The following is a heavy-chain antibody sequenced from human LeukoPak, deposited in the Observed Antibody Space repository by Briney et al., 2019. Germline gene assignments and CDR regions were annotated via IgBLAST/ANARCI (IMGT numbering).Heavy chain of an antibody. V-gene: IGHV3-74*01. Sequence: GGSLRLSCAASGLIFSNYWMHWVRQAPGKGLVWVSRINSDGSGTIYADSVKGRFTISRDNAKNTVVLQMNSLSAEDTAVYYCATGGAQYYDYWGQGTVVTVSS. D-gene: IGHD3-16*01. CDR2: INSDGSGT. CDR1: GLIFSNYW. J-gene: IGHJ4*02. CDR3: ATGGAQYYDY.